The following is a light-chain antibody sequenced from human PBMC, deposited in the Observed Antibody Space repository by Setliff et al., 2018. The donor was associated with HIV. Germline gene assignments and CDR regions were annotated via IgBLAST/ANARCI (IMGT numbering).Light chain of an antibody. CDR3: SSYTTSSTLYV. V-gene: IGLV2-14*03. CDR2: DVI. CDR1: SSDVGTYNY. Sequence: QSVLTQPASVSGSPGQSITISCTGTSSDVGTYNYVSWYQQHPGKAPKLMIYDVINRPSGVSNRFSGSRSGNTASLTISGLQVEDEADYYCSSYTTSSTLYVFGPGTKVTVL. J-gene: IGLJ1*01.